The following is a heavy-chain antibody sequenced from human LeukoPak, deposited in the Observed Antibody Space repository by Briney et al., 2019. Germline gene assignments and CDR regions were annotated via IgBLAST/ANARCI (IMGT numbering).Heavy chain of an antibody. Sequence: ASVKVFCKDSSYSFSDYGFTWVRQAPGQGLEYMVWISGYNGNTNYAEKLQDRVTLTADASTTTVYMELRSLTSDDTAVYYCARVASYDLLTGYFLEYWGQGTLVTVSS. CDR2: ISGYNGNT. J-gene: IGHJ4*02. CDR3: ARVASYDLLTGYFLEY. D-gene: IGHD3-9*01. V-gene: IGHV1-18*01. CDR1: SYSFSDYG.